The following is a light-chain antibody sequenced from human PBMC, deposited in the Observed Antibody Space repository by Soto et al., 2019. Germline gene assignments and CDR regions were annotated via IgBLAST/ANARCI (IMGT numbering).Light chain of an antibody. CDR1: SGHSTYA. V-gene: IGLV4-69*01. J-gene: IGLJ2*01. Sequence: QSVLTQSPSASASLGASVKLTCTLTSGHSTYAIAWHQQQPEKGPRYLMKLNSGGSHSKGDGIPDRFSGSSSGAERHLIISSLQSEDEADYYCQTWGTAIHDVIFGGGTKVTVL. CDR2: LNSGGSH. CDR3: QTWGTAIHDVI.